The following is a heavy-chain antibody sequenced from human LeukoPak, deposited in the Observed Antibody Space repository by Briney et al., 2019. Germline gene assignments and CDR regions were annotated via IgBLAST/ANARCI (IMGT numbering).Heavy chain of an antibody. CDR1: VFTFSSYS. J-gene: IGHJ4*02. Sequence: GGSLRLSCAASVFTFSSYSMSCVRQAPGKGREGVSSISSTSSYIYYADSVKGRFTISRDNSKNTLYLQMKSLRAEDTDVYYCARSGGSYYFFDYWGQGTLLTVSS. CDR3: ARSGGSYYFFDY. D-gene: IGHD3-10*01. V-gene: IGHV3-21*01. CDR2: ISSTSSYI.